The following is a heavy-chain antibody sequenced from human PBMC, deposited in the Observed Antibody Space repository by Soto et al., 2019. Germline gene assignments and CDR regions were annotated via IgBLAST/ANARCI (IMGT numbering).Heavy chain of an antibody. V-gene: IGHV3-23*01. CDR2: ISGSGAGT. J-gene: IGHJ4*02. CDR3: AKEALTVAGNNFDS. CDR1: GFTFTTYA. Sequence: LLESGGGLVQPGGSLRLSCAASGFTFTTYAMGWVRQAPGKGLEWVSSISGSGAGTFYADSVKGRFTISRDNAKKMVYLQMNGPRADDTALYYCAKEALTVAGNNFDSWGQGTLVTVSS. D-gene: IGHD6-19*01.